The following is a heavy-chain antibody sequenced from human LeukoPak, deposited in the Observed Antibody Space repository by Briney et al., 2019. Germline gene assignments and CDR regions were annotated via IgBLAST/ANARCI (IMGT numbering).Heavy chain of an antibody. CDR3: ARLVAVAGTVEVDY. CDR1: GYTFTSYA. V-gene: IGHV7-4-1*02. Sequence: ASVKVSYKASGYTFTSYAMNWVRQAPGQGLEWMGWINTNTGNPTYAQGFTGRFVFSLDTSVSTAYLQISSLKAEDTAVYYCARLVAVAGTVEVDYWGQGTLVTVSS. D-gene: IGHD6-19*01. CDR2: INTNTGNP. J-gene: IGHJ4*02.